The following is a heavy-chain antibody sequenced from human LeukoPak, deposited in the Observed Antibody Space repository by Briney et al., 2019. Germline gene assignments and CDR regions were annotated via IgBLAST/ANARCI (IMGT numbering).Heavy chain of an antibody. V-gene: IGHV5-51*03. D-gene: IGHD6-19*01. CDR3: ASQARYSSGSFDY. CDR1: GYSFTSYW. Sequence: GESLKISCKGSGYSFTSYWIAWVRQMPGKGLEWMGIIYPGDSDTRYSPSFQGQVTISADKSISTAYLQWSSLKASGTAMYYCASQARYSSGSFDYWGQGTLVTVSS. CDR2: IYPGDSDT. J-gene: IGHJ4*02.